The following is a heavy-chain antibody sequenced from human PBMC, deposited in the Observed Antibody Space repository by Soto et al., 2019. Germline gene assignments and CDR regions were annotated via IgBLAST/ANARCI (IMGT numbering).Heavy chain of an antibody. Sequence: SSVMVSCKASGGTFSSYAISWVRQAPLQGLEWMGGIIPIFGTANYAQKLQGRVTMTTDTSTSTAYMELRSLRSDDTAVYYCAREHSSSYWFDPWGQGTLVTVSS. CDR2: IIPIFGTA. CDR3: AREHSSSYWFDP. J-gene: IGHJ5*02. V-gene: IGHV1-69*05. CDR1: GGTFSSYA. D-gene: IGHD6-13*01.